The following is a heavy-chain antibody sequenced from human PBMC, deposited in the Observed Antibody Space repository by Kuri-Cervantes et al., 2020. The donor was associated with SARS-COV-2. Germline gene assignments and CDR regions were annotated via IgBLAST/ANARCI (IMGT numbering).Heavy chain of an antibody. CDR1: GVSVTTFG. D-gene: IGHD6-13*01. V-gene: IGHV3-7*01. CDR3: ARDPAAGLYYYYMDV. J-gene: IGHJ6*03. Sequence: GESLKISCTVSGVSVTTFGSYWTWIRQPPGKGLEWVANIKQDGSEKYYVDSVKGRFTISRDNAKNSLYLQMNSLRAEDTAVYYCARDPAAGLYYYYMDVWGKGTTVTVSS. CDR2: IKQDGSEK.